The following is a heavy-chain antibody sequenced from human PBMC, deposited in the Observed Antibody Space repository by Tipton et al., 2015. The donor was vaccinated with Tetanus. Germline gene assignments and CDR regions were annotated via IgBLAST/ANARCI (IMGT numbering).Heavy chain of an antibody. J-gene: IGHJ5*02. CDR2: IYYSGST. D-gene: IGHD3-3*01. Sequence: TLSLTCTVSGGSISSYYWSWIRQPQGKGLEWIGYIYYSGSTNYNPSLKSRVTISVDTSKNQFSLKLSSVTAADTAVYYCARVSITIFGVVISGVWFDPWGQGTLVTVSS. CDR1: GGSISSYY. CDR3: ARVSITIFGVVISGVWFDP. V-gene: IGHV4-59*01.